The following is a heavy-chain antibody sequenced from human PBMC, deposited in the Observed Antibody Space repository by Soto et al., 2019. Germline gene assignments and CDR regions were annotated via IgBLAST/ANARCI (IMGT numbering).Heavy chain of an antibody. V-gene: IGHV3-30*18. CDR1: GFTFSSYG. CDR2: ISYDGSNK. Sequence: QVQLVESGGGVVQPGRSLRLSCAASGFTFSSYGMHWVRQAPGKGLEWVAVISYDGSNKYYADSVKGRFTISRDNSKNTLYLQMLSLRAEDTAVYYCAKGGGRYYFDYWGQGTLVTVSS. J-gene: IGHJ4*02. D-gene: IGHD3-16*01. CDR3: AKGGGRYYFDY.